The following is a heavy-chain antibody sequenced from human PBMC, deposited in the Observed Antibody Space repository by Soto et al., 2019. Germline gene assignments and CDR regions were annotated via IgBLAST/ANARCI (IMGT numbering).Heavy chain of an antibody. V-gene: IGHV4-34*01. CDR3: ARDREDTASRGSWFDP. J-gene: IGHJ5*02. D-gene: IGHD5-18*01. CDR2: INHSGST. CDR1: GGSFSGYY. Sequence: PSETLSLTCAVYGGSFSGYYWSWIRQPPGKGLEWIGEINHSGSTNYNPSLKSRVTISVDTSKNQFSLKLSSVTAADTAVYYCARDREDTASRGSWFDPWGQGTLVTVSS.